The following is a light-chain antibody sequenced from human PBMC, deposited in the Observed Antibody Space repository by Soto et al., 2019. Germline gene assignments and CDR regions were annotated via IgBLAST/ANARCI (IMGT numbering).Light chain of an antibody. CDR1: SRNVGNYNY. J-gene: IGLJ2*01. V-gene: IGLV2-14*03. CDR2: DVN. Sequence: QSVLTQPASLSGSLGQTITISCTGTSRNVGNYNYVSLYQHHTGRAPKLVIYDVNNRPAGISNRFSGSKSDNTAALIIFGLQAEDEADYYCSSYTSSSNLIFGGGTKLTVL. CDR3: SSYTSSSNLI.